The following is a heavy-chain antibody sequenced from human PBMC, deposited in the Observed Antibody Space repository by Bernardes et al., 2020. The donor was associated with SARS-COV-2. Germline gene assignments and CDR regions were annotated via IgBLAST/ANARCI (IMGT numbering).Heavy chain of an antibody. D-gene: IGHD3-9*01. CDR2: ISYDGSNK. V-gene: IGHV3-30*18. J-gene: IGHJ6*02. Sequence: GGSLRLSCAASGFTFSSYGMHWVRQAPGKGLEWVAVISYDGSNKYYADSVKGRFTISRDNSKNTLYLQMNSLRAEDTAVYYCAKDRKYYDILTGYSFTPYYYYYYGMDVWGQGTTVTVSS. CDR3: AKDRKYYDILTGYSFTPYYYYYYGMDV. CDR1: GFTFSSYG.